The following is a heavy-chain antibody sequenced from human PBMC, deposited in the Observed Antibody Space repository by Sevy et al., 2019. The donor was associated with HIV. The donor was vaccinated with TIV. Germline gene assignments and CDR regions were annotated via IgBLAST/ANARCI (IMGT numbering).Heavy chain of an antibody. Sequence: GGSLRLSCAASGFSFNDHAMRWVRQVPGKGLEWVSGISWNSRNIGYADSVKGRFTISRDNANHFLYLEMNSLRPEDTAFYYCAKDINRGCDGINCYPYYYYFYGLDVWGQGTTVTVSS. V-gene: IGHV3-9*01. CDR3: AKDINRGCDGINCYPYYYYFYGLDV. CDR2: ISWNSRNI. J-gene: IGHJ6*02. D-gene: IGHD2-21*02. CDR1: GFSFNDHA.